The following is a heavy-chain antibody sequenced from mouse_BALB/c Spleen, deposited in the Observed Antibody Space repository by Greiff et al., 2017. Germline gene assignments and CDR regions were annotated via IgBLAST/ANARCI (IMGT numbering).Heavy chain of an antibody. CDR2: ISCYNGAT. CDR1: GYSFTGYY. D-gene: IGHD2-10*02. J-gene: IGHJ4*01. CDR3: ATPYGNYAMDY. V-gene: IGHV1S34*01. Sequence: LVKTGASVKISCKASGYSFTGYYMHWVKQSHGKSLEWIGYISCYNGATSYNQKFKGKATFTVDTSSSTAYMQFNSLTSEDSAVYYCATPYGNYAMDYWGQGTSVTVSS.